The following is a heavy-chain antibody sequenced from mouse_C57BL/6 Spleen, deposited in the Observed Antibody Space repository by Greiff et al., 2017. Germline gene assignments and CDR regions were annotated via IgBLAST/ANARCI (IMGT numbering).Heavy chain of an antibody. D-gene: IGHD2-1*01. J-gene: IGHJ4*01. CDR3: VRGDYYGNYGSSYYAMDY. CDR2: IRSKSSSYAT. V-gene: IGHV10-3*01. Sequence: EVKLVESGGGLVQPKGSLKLSCAASGFTFNTYAMHWVRQAPGKGLEWVARIRSKSSSYATYYADSVKDRFTISRDDSQSMLYLQMNNLKSEDTAMYYCVRGDYYGNYGSSYYAMDYWGQGTSVTVSS. CDR1: GFTFNTYA.